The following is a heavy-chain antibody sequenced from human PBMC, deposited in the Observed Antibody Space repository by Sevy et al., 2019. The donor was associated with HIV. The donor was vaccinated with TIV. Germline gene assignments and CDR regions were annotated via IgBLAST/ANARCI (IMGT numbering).Heavy chain of an antibody. CDR2: ISYSEGT. Sequence: SETLSLTCTVSSGSISSYFWSWIRQPPGKGLEWIGYISYSEGTNYNPSLKSRVTMSVDMSENQFSLKLSSVIAADTAVYYCARGGASHYRRHFDYWGQGTLVTVSS. D-gene: IGHD4-4*01. V-gene: IGHV4-59*01. J-gene: IGHJ4*02. CDR3: ARGGASHYRRHFDY. CDR1: SGSISSYF.